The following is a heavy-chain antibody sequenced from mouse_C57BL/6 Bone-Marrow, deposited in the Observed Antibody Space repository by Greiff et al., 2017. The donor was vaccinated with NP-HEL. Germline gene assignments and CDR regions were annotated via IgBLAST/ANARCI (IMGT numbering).Heavy chain of an antibody. J-gene: IGHJ2*01. CDR1: GYAFSSSW. CDR3: ARESLTTVVVDY. CDR2: IYPGDGDT. Sequence: VMLVESGPELVKPGASVKISCKASGYAFSSSWMNWVKQRPGKGLEWIGRIYPGDGDTNYNGKFKGKATLTADKSSSTAYMQLSSLTSEDSAVYFCARESLTTVVVDYWGQGTTLTVSS. V-gene: IGHV1-82*01. D-gene: IGHD1-1*01.